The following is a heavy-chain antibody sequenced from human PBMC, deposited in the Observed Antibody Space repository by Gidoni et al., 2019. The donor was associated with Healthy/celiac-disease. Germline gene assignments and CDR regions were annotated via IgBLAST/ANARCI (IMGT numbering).Heavy chain of an antibody. CDR2: INPNSGGT. V-gene: IGHV1-2*06. Sequence: QVQLVQSGAEVKKPGASVKVSCKASGYTFTGYYMHWVRQAPGQGLEWMGRINPNSGGTNYAQKFQGRVTMTRDTSISTAYMELSRLRSDDTAVYYCARRAARRELVGRFDPWGQGTLVTVSS. J-gene: IGHJ5*02. D-gene: IGHD6-6*01. CDR1: GYTFTGYY. CDR3: ARRAARRELVGRFDP.